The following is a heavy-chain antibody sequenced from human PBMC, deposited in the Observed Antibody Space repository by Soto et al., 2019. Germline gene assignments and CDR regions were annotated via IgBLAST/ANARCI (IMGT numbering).Heavy chain of an antibody. CDR2: IYDSRST. CDR3: ARGSSSYYDYGMDV. V-gene: IGHV4-30-2*01. J-gene: IGHJ6*02. CDR1: GDSISRGGYS. D-gene: IGHD6-6*01. Sequence: QLQLQESGSGLVRPSQTLSLTCAVSGDSISRGGYSWTWIRQPPGKALEWIGNIYDSRSTSYNPSLKSRVTMSVDTSKNQFSLRLTSVTAADTAVYFCARGSSSYYDYGMDVWGQGTTVTVSS.